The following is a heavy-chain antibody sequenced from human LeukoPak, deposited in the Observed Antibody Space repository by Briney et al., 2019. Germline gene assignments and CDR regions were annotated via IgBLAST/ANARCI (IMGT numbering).Heavy chain of an antibody. CDR1: GFTFSSYA. CDR2: ISGSGGST. Sequence: QPGGSLRLSCAASGFTFSSYAMSWVRQAPGKGLEWVSAISGSGGSTYYADSVKGRFTISRDNSKNTLYLQMNSLRAEDTAVYYCARDRWLRYYFDYWGQGTLVTVSS. V-gene: IGHV3-23*01. D-gene: IGHD5-12*01. CDR3: ARDRWLRYYFDY. J-gene: IGHJ4*02.